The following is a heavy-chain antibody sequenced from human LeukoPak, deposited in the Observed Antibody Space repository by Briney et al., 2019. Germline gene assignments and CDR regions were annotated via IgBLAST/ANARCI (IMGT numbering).Heavy chain of an antibody. CDR2: INHSGST. J-gene: IGHJ4*02. Sequence: PGGSLRLSCAASGFTFTSYWMSWIRQPPGKGLEWIGEINHSGSTNYNPSLKSRVTISVDTSKNQFSLKLSSVTAADTAVYYCASGPGFGYWGQGTLVTVSS. D-gene: IGHD3-10*01. CDR3: ASGPGFGY. CDR1: GFTFTSYW. V-gene: IGHV4-34*01.